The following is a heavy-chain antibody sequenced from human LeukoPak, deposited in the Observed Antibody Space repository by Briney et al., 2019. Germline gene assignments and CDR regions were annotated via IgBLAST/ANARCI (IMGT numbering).Heavy chain of an antibody. D-gene: IGHD2-2*01. J-gene: IGHJ3*02. Sequence: GGSLRLSCAASGFTFSSYSMNWVRQAPGKGLEWVSYISSSSSTIYYADSVKGRFTISRDNAKNSLYLQMNSLRAEDTAVYYCARGLYPPEFAFDIWGQGTMVTVSS. CDR2: ISSSSSTI. V-gene: IGHV3-48*04. CDR1: GFTFSSYS. CDR3: ARGLYPPEFAFDI.